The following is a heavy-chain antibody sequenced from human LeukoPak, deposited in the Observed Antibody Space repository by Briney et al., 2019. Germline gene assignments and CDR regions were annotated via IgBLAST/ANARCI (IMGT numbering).Heavy chain of an antibody. Sequence: PGGSLRLSCAASGFTFSSYSMNWVRQAPGKGLEWVSSISSSSSYIYYADSVKGRFTISRDNAKNSLYLQMNSLRAEDTAVYYCARDDVVRGETDYWGQGTLVTVSS. V-gene: IGHV3-21*01. CDR1: GFTFSSYS. CDR2: ISSSSSYI. D-gene: IGHD3-10*01. CDR3: ARDDVVRGETDY. J-gene: IGHJ4*02.